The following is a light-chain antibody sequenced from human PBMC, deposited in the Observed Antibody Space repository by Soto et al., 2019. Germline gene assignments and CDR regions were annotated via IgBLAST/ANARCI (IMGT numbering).Light chain of an antibody. CDR1: QSVSSS. Sequence: EIVMTQSPATLSVSPGERATLSCRASQSVSSSLAWYQQKPGQAPRLLIYGASTRATGIPARFSGNGSGTEFTLTISSLQSEDFAVYYCQQYNDWPPWTFGQGTKVDIK. V-gene: IGKV3-15*01. J-gene: IGKJ1*01. CDR3: QQYNDWPPWT. CDR2: GAS.